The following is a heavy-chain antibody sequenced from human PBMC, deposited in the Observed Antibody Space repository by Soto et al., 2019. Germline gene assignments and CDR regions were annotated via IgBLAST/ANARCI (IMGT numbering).Heavy chain of an antibody. Sequence: QVQLQESGPGLVKPSGTLSLTCAVSGGSISSSNWWSWVRQPPGKGLEWIGEIYHSGSTNYNPSPNSRVTISVDETMNQFSLKLRSVTAADTAVYYCARVAVAGTRVDYWGQGTLVTVSS. V-gene: IGHV4-4*02. CDR2: IYHSGST. CDR1: GGSISSSNW. J-gene: IGHJ4*02. D-gene: IGHD6-19*01. CDR3: ARVAVAGTRVDY.